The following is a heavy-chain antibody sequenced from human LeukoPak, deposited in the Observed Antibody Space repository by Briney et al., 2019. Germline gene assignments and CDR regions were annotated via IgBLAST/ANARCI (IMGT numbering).Heavy chain of an antibody. CDR1: GYSISSGYY. J-gene: IGHJ4*02. Sequence: PSETLSLTCTVSGYSISSGYYWGWIRQPPGKGLEWIGSIYHSGSTYYNPSLKSRVTISVDTSKNQFSLKLSSVTAADTAVYYCARGWSGYSSGWYHDYWGQGTLVTVSS. CDR3: ARGWSGYSSGWYHDY. CDR2: IYHSGST. V-gene: IGHV4-38-2*02. D-gene: IGHD6-19*01.